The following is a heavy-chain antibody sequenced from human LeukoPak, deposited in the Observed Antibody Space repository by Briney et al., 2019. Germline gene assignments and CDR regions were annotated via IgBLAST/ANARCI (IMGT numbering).Heavy chain of an antibody. CDR3: ARGRVYYDSTGYYC. CDR2: IYYSGTT. D-gene: IGHD3-22*01. V-gene: IGHV4-30-4*02. CDR1: GGSISGGDYY. Sequence: SETLSLTCTVSGGSISGGDYYWTWIRQPPGKGLEWIAYIYYSGTTYYNPSLKSRVTISADTSKNQFSLDLSSVTAADTAVYYCARGRVYYDSTGYYCWGQGTLVTVSS. J-gene: IGHJ4*02.